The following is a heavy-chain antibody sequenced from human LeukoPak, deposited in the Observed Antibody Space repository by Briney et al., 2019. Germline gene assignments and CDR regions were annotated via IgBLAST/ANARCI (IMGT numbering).Heavy chain of an antibody. CDR2: INHSGTT. CDR1: GVPFSGYS. Sequence: PSETLSLTCAVYGVPFSGYSWTCIRQPPGKGLEWIAEINHSGTTDYNPSLQSRVTISLDTSKNQFSLKVTSVTAADTAVYYCARVRLPPYYYYFYYMDVWGTGTTVTVSS. J-gene: IGHJ6*03. CDR3: ARVRLPPYYYYFYYMDV. D-gene: IGHD5-18*01. V-gene: IGHV4-34*01.